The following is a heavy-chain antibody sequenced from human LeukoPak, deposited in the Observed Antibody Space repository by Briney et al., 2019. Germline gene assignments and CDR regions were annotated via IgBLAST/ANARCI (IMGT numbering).Heavy chain of an antibody. CDR3: ARSATTVGNSGYYYYYGMDV. D-gene: IGHD4-23*01. CDR1: GFTFSDYY. V-gene: IGHV3-11*01. J-gene: IGHJ6*02. Sequence: TAGGSLRLSCAASGFTFSDYYMSWIRQAPGKGLEWVSYISSSGSTIYYADSVKGRFTISRDNAKNSLYLQMNSLRAEDTAVYYCARSATTVGNSGYYYYYGMDVWGQGTTVTVSS. CDR2: ISSSGSTI.